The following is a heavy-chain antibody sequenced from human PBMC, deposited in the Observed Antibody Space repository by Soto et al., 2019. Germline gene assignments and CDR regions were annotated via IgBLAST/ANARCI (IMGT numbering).Heavy chain of an antibody. CDR3: AHSRLFDWFDP. J-gene: IGHJ5*02. V-gene: IGHV2-5*01. D-gene: IGHD2-21*01. CDR1: GFSLSTSEVG. Sequence: GSGPTLVNPTQTLTLTCTFSGFSLSTSEVGVGWIRQPPGKALEWLALIFWNDDEHYNPSLKSRLTITKDISKNQVVLTMTNMDPVDTATYYCAHSRLFDWFDPWGQGTLVTVSS. CDR2: IFWNDDE.